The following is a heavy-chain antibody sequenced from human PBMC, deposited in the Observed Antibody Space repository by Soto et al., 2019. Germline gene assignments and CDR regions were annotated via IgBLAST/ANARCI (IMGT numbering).Heavy chain of an antibody. Sequence: GGSLSLSCAASGFTLSTYGMHWVRQAPGKGLEWVAVMWYDGRNKNLADSVKGRFTISRDNSKNTLYLQMSSLRVEDTGLYYCAVDGGDQWPASLDLWGQGALVTVSS. CDR1: GFTLSTYG. J-gene: IGHJ5*02. V-gene: IGHV3-33*03. D-gene: IGHD6-19*01. CDR3: AVDGGDQWPASLDL. CDR2: MWYDGRNK.